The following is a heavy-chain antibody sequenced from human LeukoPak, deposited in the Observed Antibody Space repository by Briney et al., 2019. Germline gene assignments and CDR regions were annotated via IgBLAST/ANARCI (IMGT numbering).Heavy chain of an antibody. CDR3: ARGGQQWLSTNYYYYGTDV. Sequence: ASVTVSCKASGGTFISYAFSWVRQAPGQGLEWMGRIIPILGITNYAQKFQGRVTITADTSTSTAYMELSSLRSDDTAVYYCARGGQQWLSTNYYYYGTDVWGQGTTVTVSS. V-gene: IGHV1-69*04. J-gene: IGHJ6*02. D-gene: IGHD6-19*01. CDR2: IIPILGIT. CDR1: GGTFISYA.